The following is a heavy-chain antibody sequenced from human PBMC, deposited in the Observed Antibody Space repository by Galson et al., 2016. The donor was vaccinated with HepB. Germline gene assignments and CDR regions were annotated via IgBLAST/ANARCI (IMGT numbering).Heavy chain of an antibody. J-gene: IGHJ4*02. D-gene: IGHD2-21*02. V-gene: IGHV2-70*01. CDR1: GFSLPTTGMS. CDR2: IDWDDDK. Sequence: PALVKPTQTLTLTCTFSGFSLPTTGMSVSWIRQPPGKALEWLALIDWDDDKYYSTSLKTRLTVPKDTSKNQVVLTMTNMDPVDTATYFCARLLTYCGGDCYSIFDYWGQGTLVTVSS. CDR3: ARLLTYCGGDCYSIFDY.